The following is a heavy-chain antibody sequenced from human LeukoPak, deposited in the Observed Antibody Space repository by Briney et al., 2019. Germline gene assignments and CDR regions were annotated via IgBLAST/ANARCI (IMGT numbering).Heavy chain of an antibody. Sequence: SATLSLTCTVSGGSISSYYWTWIRQPPGKGLDWIGYIFNSGSTNYNPSLKSRVTISVDTSKKQFSLKLNSVTAADTAVYYCARRVATGAGECFDSWGQGTLVTVSS. CDR3: ARRVATGAGECFDS. J-gene: IGHJ4*02. CDR2: IFNSGST. CDR1: GGSISSYY. V-gene: IGHV4-59*08. D-gene: IGHD5-12*01.